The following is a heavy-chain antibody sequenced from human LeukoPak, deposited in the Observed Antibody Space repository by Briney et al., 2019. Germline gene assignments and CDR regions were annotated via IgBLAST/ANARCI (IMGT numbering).Heavy chain of an antibody. D-gene: IGHD2-15*01. CDR2: ISTDGYTT. Sequence: GGSLRLSCAASGLAFSAYKMHWVRQAPRKGLVWISRISTDGYTTDYADFVQGRFTASRDNTKNTWSLEMNSLRAEDTAVYYCVVGGSPGYWGQGTLVTVSS. CDR1: GLAFSAYK. V-gene: IGHV3-74*01. J-gene: IGHJ4*02. CDR3: VVGGSPGY.